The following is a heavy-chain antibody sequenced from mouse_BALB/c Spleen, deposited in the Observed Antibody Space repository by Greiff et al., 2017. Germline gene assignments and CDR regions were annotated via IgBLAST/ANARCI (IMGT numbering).Heavy chain of an antibody. V-gene: IGHV14-3*02. Sequence: EVQLQQSGAELVKPGASVKLSCTASGFNIKDTYMHWVKQRPEQGLEWIGRIDPANGNTKYDPKFQGKATITADTSSNTAYLQLSSLTSEDTAVYYSATPLYYGSSYAMEYWGQGTSVTGSS. CDR2: IDPANGNT. D-gene: IGHD1-1*01. CDR3: ATPLYYGSSYAMEY. J-gene: IGHJ4*01. CDR1: GFNIKDTY.